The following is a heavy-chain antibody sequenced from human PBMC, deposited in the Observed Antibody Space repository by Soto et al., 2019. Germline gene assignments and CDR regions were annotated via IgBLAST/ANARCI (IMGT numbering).Heavy chain of an antibody. V-gene: IGHV1-69*04. Sequence: QVQLVQSGAEVKKPGSSVKVSCKSSGDIFSNYAFTWVRQAPGQGLEWMGRIIPIVRITNYAQKFQGRVTFTADKSLKSDYMDMSSLRSEGADGYYRGGEAGHKGYCGGGSCLLDVWGQGTTVTVSS. CDR1: GDIFSNYA. CDR3: GGEAGHKGYCGGGSCLLDV. CDR2: IIPIVRIT. J-gene: IGHJ6*02. D-gene: IGHD2-15*01.